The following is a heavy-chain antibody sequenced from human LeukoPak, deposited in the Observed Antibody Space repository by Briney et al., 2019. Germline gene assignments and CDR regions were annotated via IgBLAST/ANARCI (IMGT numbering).Heavy chain of an antibody. Sequence: APVKVSCKASGYTFTSYYMHWVRQAPGQGLEWMGIINPSGGSTSYAQKFQGRVTMTRDTSTSTVYMELSSLRSEDTAVYYCARDLAVVVAAPNYYGMDVWGQGTTVTVSS. CDR1: GYTFTSYY. D-gene: IGHD2-15*01. V-gene: IGHV1-46*01. CDR3: ARDLAVVVAAPNYYGMDV. J-gene: IGHJ6*02. CDR2: INPSGGST.